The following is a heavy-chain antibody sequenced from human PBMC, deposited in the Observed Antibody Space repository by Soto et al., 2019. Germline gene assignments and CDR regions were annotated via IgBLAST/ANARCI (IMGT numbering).Heavy chain of an antibody. D-gene: IGHD2-8*01. CDR1: GYTFTSYD. Sequence: APVKVSCKASGYTFTSYDINWVRQATGQGLEWMGWMNPNSGNTGYAQKFQGRVTVTRNTSISTAYMELSSLRSEDTAVYYCARGGSLMVSYYYYYMDVWGKGTTVTVSS. V-gene: IGHV1-8*01. CDR3: ARGGSLMVSYYYYYMDV. CDR2: MNPNSGNT. J-gene: IGHJ6*03.